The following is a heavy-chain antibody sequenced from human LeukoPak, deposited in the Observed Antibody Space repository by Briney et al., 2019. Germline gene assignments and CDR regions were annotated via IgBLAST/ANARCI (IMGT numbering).Heavy chain of an antibody. CDR1: GYSISSGYF. V-gene: IGHV4-38-2*02. CDR3: ARVEAHFYYYYYMDV. J-gene: IGHJ6*03. Sequence: SETLSLTCTVSGYSISSGYFWGWIRQPPGKGLEWIGSIYHSGSTYYNPSLKSRVTISVDTSKNQFSLKLSSVTAADTAVYYCARVEAHFYYYYYMDVWGKGTTDTVSS. CDR2: IYHSGST.